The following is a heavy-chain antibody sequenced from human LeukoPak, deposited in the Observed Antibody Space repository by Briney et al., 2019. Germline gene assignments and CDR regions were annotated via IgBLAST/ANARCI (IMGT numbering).Heavy chain of an antibody. V-gene: IGHV4-34*01. D-gene: IGHD6-19*01. CDR3: ASELIAVAGTEDY. Sequence: KPSETLSLTCAVYGGSFSGYYWSWIRQPPGKGLEWIGEINHSGSTNYNPSLKSRVTISVDTSKNQFSLKLSSVTAADTAVYYCASELIAVAGTEDYWGQGTLVTVSS. CDR2: INHSGST. CDR1: GGSFSGYY. J-gene: IGHJ4*02.